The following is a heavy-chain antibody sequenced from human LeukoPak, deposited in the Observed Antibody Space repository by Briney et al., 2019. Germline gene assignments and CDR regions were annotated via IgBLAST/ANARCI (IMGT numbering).Heavy chain of an antibody. J-gene: IGHJ5*02. CDR1: GFTLSSYS. CDR2: ISSTSSFI. D-gene: IGHD6-19*01. V-gene: IGHV3-21*01. Sequence: GGSLRLSCAASGFTLSSYSMNWVRQAPGKGLEWVSSISSTSSFISYADSVKGRFTISRDNAKSSLYLQMNSLRAEDTAVYYCARGPIIWYSSGWYGGWFDPWGQGTLVTVSS. CDR3: ARGPIIWYSSGWYGGWFDP.